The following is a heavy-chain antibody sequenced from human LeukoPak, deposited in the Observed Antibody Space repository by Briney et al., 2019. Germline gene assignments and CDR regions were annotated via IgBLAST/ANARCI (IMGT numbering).Heavy chain of an antibody. D-gene: IGHD6-19*01. CDR1: GGSVSSGSYY. Sequence: PSETLSLTCTVSGGSVSSGSYYWSWIRQPPGKGLEWIVYIYYSGSTNYNPSLKSRVTISVDTSKNQFSLKLSSVTAADTAVYYCARVCGGWVAGTWSRPNNWFDPWGQGTLVTVS. J-gene: IGHJ5*02. V-gene: IGHV4-61*01. CDR3: ARVCGGWVAGTWSRPNNWFDP. CDR2: IYYSGST.